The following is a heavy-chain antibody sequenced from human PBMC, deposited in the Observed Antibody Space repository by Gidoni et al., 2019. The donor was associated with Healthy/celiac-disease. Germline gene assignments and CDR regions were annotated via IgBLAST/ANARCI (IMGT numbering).Heavy chain of an antibody. CDR2: ISSSSSYI. V-gene: IGHV3-21*01. J-gene: IGHJ3*02. CDR3: ARVYCSGGSCFPQGAFDI. Sequence: EVQLVESGGGLVMPGGSLRLSRAPSAFTFSSSSMNWVRQAPGKGLEGVSAISSSSSYIYYADSGKGRFTISRDNAKNSLYLQMNSLRAEDTAVYYCARVYCSGGSCFPQGAFDIWGQGTMVTVSS. CDR1: AFTFSSSS. D-gene: IGHD2-15*01.